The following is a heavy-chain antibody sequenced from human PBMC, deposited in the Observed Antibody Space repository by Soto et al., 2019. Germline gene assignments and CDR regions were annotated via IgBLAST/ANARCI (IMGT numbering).Heavy chain of an antibody. D-gene: IGHD2-8*01. Sequence: PSETLSLTCTVSGGSISSGGYYWSWIRQHPGKGLEWIGYIYYSGSTYYNPSLKSRVTISVDTSKNQFSLKLSSVTAADTAVYYCARASTYCTNGVCPHEYYYYYYMDVWGKGTTVTVSS. CDR2: IYYSGST. CDR3: ARASTYCTNGVCPHEYYYYYYMDV. CDR1: GGSISSGGYY. J-gene: IGHJ6*03. V-gene: IGHV4-31*03.